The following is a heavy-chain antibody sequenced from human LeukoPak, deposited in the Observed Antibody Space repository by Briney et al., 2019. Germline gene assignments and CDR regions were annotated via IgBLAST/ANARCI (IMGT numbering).Heavy chain of an antibody. J-gene: IGHJ5*02. CDR1: GGSFSGYY. CDR2: INHRGST. D-gene: IGHD2-15*01. Sequence: SETLSLTCGVSGGSFSGYYWSWLRQPPGKGLEWIGEINHRGSTNYNPSLKGRVIISVDTSKNQFSLRLTSVTAADTAVYYCARGTVVAAISWFDPWGQGTLVTVSS. CDR3: ARGTVVAAISWFDP. V-gene: IGHV4-34*01.